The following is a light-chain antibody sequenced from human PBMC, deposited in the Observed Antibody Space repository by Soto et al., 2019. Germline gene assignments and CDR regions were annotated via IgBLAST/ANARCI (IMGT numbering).Light chain of an antibody. V-gene: IGLV2-8*01. CDR2: GVT. J-gene: IGLJ3*02. CDR1: GSDIGAYNF. Sequence: QSALAQPPSASGSPGQSVTISCTGSGSDIGAYNFVSWYQQHPGKAPKLMIFGVTERPSGVPDRFSGSKSGNTASLTVSGLQADDEAVYYCYSYAGRNMWVFGGGTKVTVL. CDR3: YSYAGRNMWV.